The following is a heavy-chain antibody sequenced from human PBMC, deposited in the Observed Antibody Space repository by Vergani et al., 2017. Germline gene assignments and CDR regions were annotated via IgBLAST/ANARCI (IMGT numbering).Heavy chain of an antibody. CDR3: ARDRVTMVRGVSHYDYGMDV. CDR2: ISAYNGKT. J-gene: IGHJ6*02. Sequence: QVQLVQSGAEVKKPGASVKVSCKASGYTFTSYGISWVRQAPGQGFEWMGWISAYNGKTNYAQKLQGRVTMTTDTSTSTAYMGLRSLRSDDTAVSYCARDRVTMVRGVSHYDYGMDVWGQGTTVTVSS. D-gene: IGHD3-10*01. V-gene: IGHV1-18*01. CDR1: GYTFTSYG.